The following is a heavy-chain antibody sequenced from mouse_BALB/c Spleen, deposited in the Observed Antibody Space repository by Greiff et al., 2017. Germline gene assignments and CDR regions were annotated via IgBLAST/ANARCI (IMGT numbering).Heavy chain of an antibody. V-gene: IGHV3-2*02. CDR3: ARKRLGNYFDY. Sequence: EVKLVESGPGLVKPSQSLSLTCTVTGYSITSDYAWNWIRQFPGNKLEWMGYISYSGSTSYNPSLKSRISITRDTSKNQFFLQLNSVTTEDTATYYCARKRLGNYFDYWGQGTTLTVSS. CDR2: ISYSGST. J-gene: IGHJ2*01. CDR1: GYSITSDYA. D-gene: IGHD2-4*01.